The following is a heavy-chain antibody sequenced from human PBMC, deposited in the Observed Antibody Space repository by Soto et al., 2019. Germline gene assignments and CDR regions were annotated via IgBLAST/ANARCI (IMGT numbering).Heavy chain of an antibody. D-gene: IGHD3-10*01. CDR3: ARDPMGRYYGSGSYYFDY. CDR2: ISYDGSNK. J-gene: IGHJ4*02. V-gene: IGHV3-30-3*01. CDR1: GFTFSSYA. Sequence: QVQLVESGGGVVQPGRSLRLSWAASGFTFSSYAMPWVRQAPGKGLEWVAVISYDGSNKYYADSVKGRFTISRDNSKNTXXLQMNSLRAEDTAVYYCARDPMGRYYGSGSYYFDYWGQGTLVTVSS.